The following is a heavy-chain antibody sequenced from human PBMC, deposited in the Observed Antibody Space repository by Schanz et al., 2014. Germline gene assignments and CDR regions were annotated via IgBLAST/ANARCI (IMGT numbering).Heavy chain of an antibody. CDR3: ARDRRRYCSTASCLHDNWFDP. CDR2: ISAYTNNT. D-gene: IGHD2-2*01. CDR1: RYNFNTYG. V-gene: IGHV1-18*01. Sequence: GPEVKEPGASVKVSCEASRYNFNTYGLNWVRQAPGQGLEWMGWISAYTNNTNYAQKVQGRVTMTTDTSTGTAYMELRSLRSDDTAVYYCARDRRRYCSTASCLHDNWFDPWGQGTLVIVSS. J-gene: IGHJ5*02.